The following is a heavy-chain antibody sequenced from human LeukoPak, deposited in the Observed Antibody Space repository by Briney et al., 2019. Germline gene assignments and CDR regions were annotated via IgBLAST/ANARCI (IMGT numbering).Heavy chain of an antibody. CDR2: IKHDGSDI. CDR3: ARGPSTTLTTR. J-gene: IGHJ4*02. CDR1: GFTFSDYW. V-gene: IGHV3-7*01. D-gene: IGHD4-17*01. Sequence: GGSLRLSCVVSGFTFSDYWMTWVRQAPGKGLEWVANIKHDGSDIHCVDSVKGRFTISRDNAQSSLFLQMSSLRREDTAVYYCARGPSTTLTTRWGQGTLVAVSS.